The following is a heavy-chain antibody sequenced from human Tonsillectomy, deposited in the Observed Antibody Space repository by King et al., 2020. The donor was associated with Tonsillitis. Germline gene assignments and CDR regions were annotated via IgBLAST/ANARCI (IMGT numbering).Heavy chain of an antibody. CDR3: ARDNPSPLHYCYYHMDV. V-gene: IGHV4-4*07. CDR1: SGCISTYY. CDR2: IYTSGST. J-gene: IGHJ6*02. D-gene: IGHD1-14*01. Sequence: VQLQESGPGLVKPSETLSLTCTVSSGCISTYYWNWIRQWTGHIYTSGSTNYNPSLKSRVTMSVDTSKNQFSLNLSCVTAADTAIYYCARDNPSPLHYCYYHMDVWGQGTTVTVSS.